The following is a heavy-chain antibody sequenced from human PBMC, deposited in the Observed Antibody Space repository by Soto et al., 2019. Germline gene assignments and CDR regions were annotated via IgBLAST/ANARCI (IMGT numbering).Heavy chain of an antibody. CDR2: IKQDGSEE. CDR3: ARIAATGRGWDV. J-gene: IGHJ6*02. D-gene: IGHD6-13*01. V-gene: IGHV3-7*01. CDR1: GFTFSSYW. Sequence: EVQLVEAGGGLVQPGGSLRLSCVDSGFTFSSYWMSWVRQAPVKGLEWVGNIKQDGSEENYVDSLKGRFTISRDNAKNSMYLQMNRLRVEDTAVYYCARIAATGRGWDVWGQGTTVDVSS.